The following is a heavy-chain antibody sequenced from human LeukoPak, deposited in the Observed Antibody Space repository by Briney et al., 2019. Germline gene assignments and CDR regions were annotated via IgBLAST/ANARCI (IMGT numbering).Heavy chain of an antibody. CDR3: AREDSSSWYTGYYYYYGMDV. CDR2: ISAYNGNT. J-gene: IGHJ6*02. CDR1: GYTFTSYG. Sequence: ASVKVSCKASGYTFTSYGISWVRQAPGQGLEWMGWISAYNGNTNYAQKLQGRVTMTTDTSTSTAYMELRSLRSDDTAVYYCAREDSSSWYTGYYYYYGMDVWGQGTTITVSS. D-gene: IGHD6-13*01. V-gene: IGHV1-18*01.